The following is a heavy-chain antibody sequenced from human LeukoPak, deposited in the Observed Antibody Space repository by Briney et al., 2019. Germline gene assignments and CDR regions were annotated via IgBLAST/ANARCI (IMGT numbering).Heavy chain of an antibody. CDR3: ARDSRIAAAGTRYGMDV. V-gene: IGHV1-46*01. CDR2: INPSGGST. Sequence: ASVKVSCKASGYTFTSYYMHWVRQAPGQGLEWMGIINPSGGSTSYAQKFQGRVTMTRDTSTSTVYMELSSLRSEDTAVYYCARDSRIAAAGTRYGMDVWGQGTTVTVSS. D-gene: IGHD6-13*01. CDR1: GYTFTSYY. J-gene: IGHJ6*02.